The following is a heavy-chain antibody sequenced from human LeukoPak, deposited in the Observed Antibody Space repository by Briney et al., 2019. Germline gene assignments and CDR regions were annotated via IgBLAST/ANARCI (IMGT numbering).Heavy chain of an antibody. CDR1: GGSFSGYY. J-gene: IGHJ5*02. D-gene: IGHD6-13*01. CDR2: INHSGST. V-gene: IGHV4-34*01. Sequence: SETLSLTCAVYGGSFSGYYWSWIRQPPGKGLEWIGEINHSGSTNYNPSLKSRVTISVDTSKNQFSLKLSSVTAADTAVYYCARVPLRVAAAGTGWFDPWGQGTLVTVSS. CDR3: ARVPLRVAAAGTGWFDP.